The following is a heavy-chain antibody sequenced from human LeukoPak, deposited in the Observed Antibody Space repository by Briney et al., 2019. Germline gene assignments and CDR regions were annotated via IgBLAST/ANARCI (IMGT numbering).Heavy chain of an antibody. CDR1: GFTFSNFD. Sequence: PGGSLRLSCAASGFTFSNFDMHWVRQAPGKGLEWVAVISYDGTDKYYTDSVKGRFTISRDNSKNTLYLQMNSLRPEDTAVYYCAKGMKVGGYYYDLLWGQGTKVTVSS. CDR2: ISYDGTDK. V-gene: IGHV3-30*18. J-gene: IGHJ3*01. CDR3: AKGMKVGGYYYDLL. D-gene: IGHD3-22*01.